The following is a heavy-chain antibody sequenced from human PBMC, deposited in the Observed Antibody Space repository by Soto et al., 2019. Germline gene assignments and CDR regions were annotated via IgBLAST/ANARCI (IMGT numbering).Heavy chain of an antibody. CDR3: ASVEGGYGYY. CDR2: IYYSGST. Sequence: QVQLQESGPGLVKPSQTLSLTCTVSGGSVSSGPYYWSWIRQHPGKGLEWIGYIYYSGSTFYNPSLKSRFTISKDTSKNQFSLKLSSVTAADTAVYYCASVEGGYGYYWGQGTLVTVSS. J-gene: IGHJ4*02. V-gene: IGHV4-31*03. D-gene: IGHD5-18*01. CDR1: GGSVSSGPYY.